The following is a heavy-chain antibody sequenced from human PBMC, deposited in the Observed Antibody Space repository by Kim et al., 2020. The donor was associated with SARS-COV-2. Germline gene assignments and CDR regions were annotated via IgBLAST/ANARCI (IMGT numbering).Heavy chain of an antibody. CDR1: GFTFSSYA. V-gene: IGHV3-30-3*01. CDR2: ISYDGSNK. J-gene: IGHJ6*03. Sequence: GRSLRLSCAASGFTFSSYAMHWVRQAPGKGLEWVAVISYDGSNKYYADSVKGRFTISRDNSKNTLYLQMNSLRAEDTAVYYCASVTTGYYMDVWGKGTT. D-gene: IGHD4-17*01. CDR3: ASVTTGYYMDV.